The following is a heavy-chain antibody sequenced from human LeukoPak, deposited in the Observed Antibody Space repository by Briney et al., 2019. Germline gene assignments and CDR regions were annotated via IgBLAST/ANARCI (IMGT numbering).Heavy chain of an antibody. V-gene: IGHV3-23*01. D-gene: IGHD2/OR15-2a*01. CDR1: GFTFSSYA. CDR3: ARGNGKYYEEDY. CDR2: ISGSGGST. J-gene: IGHJ4*02. Sequence: PGGSLRLSCAASGFTFSSYAMSWVRQAPGKGLEWVSAISGSGGSTYYADSLKGRFTISRDNAKNSLFLQMNSLRVEDTAVYYCARGNGKYYEEDYWGQGTLVTVSS.